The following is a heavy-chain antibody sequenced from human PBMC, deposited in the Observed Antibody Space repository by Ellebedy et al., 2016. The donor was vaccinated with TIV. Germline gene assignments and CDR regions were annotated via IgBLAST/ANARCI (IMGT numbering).Heavy chain of an antibody. CDR3: ARDLEYGDYEGYFDY. CDR1: GFTFSSYW. J-gene: IGHJ4*02. D-gene: IGHD4-17*01. Sequence: GGSLRLSXAASGFTFSSYWMSWVRQAPGKGLEWVANIKQDGSEKYYVDSVKGRFTISRDNSKNTLYLQMNSLRAEDTAVYYCARDLEYGDYEGYFDYWGQGTLVTVSS. V-gene: IGHV3-7*01. CDR2: IKQDGSEK.